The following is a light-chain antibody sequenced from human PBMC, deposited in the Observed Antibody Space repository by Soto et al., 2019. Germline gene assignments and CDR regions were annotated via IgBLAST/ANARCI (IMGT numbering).Light chain of an antibody. Sequence: EVVLKQSPATLSLSPGERATLSCKTSQSVSNIYLAWHKQKPGQALRLLMYGASNRATAIPDRGSGSGSGTAFTLTISSLEPDAFAVYYCQQRSTSSIFGQGTRLEIK. V-gene: IGKV3D-20*02. CDR3: QQRSTSSI. CDR1: QSVSNIY. CDR2: GAS. J-gene: IGKJ5*01.